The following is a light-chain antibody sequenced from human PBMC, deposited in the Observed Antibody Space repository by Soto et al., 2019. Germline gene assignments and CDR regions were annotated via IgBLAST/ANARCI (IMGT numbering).Light chain of an antibody. CDR3: SSYTGSSTYV. Sequence: QSVLTQPASVSGSPGQSITISCTGTSSDVGGYNYVSWYQQHPGKAPKLMIYDVSNRPSWISNRFSGSKSGNTASLTISGLQAEDEADYYCSSYTGSSTYVFGTGT. V-gene: IGLV2-14*01. CDR2: DVS. J-gene: IGLJ1*01. CDR1: SSDVGGYNY.